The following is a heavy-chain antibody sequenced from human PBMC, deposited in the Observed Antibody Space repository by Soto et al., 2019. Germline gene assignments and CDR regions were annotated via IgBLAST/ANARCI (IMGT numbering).Heavy chain of an antibody. V-gene: IGHV4-30-2*01. CDR3: ARGQVVAAQH. D-gene: IGHD2-15*01. J-gene: IGHJ4*02. CDR2: IYHSGST. CDR1: GGSISSGGYS. Sequence: SETLSLTCAVSGGSISSGGYSWSWIRQPPGKGLEWIGYIYHSGSTYYNPSLKSRVTISVDRSKNQFSLKLSSVTAADTAVYYCARGQVVAAQHWGQENLVPVSS.